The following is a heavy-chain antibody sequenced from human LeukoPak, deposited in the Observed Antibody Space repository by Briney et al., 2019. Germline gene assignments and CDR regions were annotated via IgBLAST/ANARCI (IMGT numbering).Heavy chain of an antibody. CDR2: IKQDGSEK. CDR3: AKDDNGNDIHY. V-gene: IGHV3-7*03. D-gene: IGHD1-20*01. J-gene: IGHJ4*02. CDR1: GFTFSSYW. Sequence: PGGSLRLSCAASGFTFSSYWMSWVRQAQGKGLEWVANIKQDGSEKYYVDSVKGRFTISRDNSKNTLYLQMNSLRAEDTAVYYCAKDDNGNDIHYWGQGTLVTVSS.